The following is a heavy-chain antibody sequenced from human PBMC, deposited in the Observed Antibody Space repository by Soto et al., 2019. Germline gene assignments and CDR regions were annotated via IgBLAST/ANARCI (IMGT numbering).Heavy chain of an antibody. CDR2: IYYSGST. J-gene: IGHJ6*02. V-gene: IGHV4-30-4*01. CDR3: ARDHTTYYYGMDV. Sequence: SETLSLTCTVSGGSISSGAYYWSWIRQPPGKGLEWIGYIYYSGSTYYNPSLTSRVTISVDTSKDQFSLKLSSVTAADTAVYYCARDHTTYYYGMDVWGQGTTVTVSS. CDR1: GGSISSGAYY.